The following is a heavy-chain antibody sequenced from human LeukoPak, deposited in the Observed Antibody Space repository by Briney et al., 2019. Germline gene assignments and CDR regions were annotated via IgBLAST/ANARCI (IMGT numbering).Heavy chain of an antibody. D-gene: IGHD6-13*01. V-gene: IGHV3-66*04. CDR1: GFDVSANY. CDR2: ICTGGST. CDR3: ARLGFSSHSYWFAS. J-gene: IGHJ5*01. Sequence: PGGSLRLSCAASGFDVSANYMSRVRQAPGSALEWVSTICTGGSTYYADSVKGRFTISRDKSKKTLILQMNNLRGDDTAKYYCARLGFSSHSYWFASWGQGTLVAVSS.